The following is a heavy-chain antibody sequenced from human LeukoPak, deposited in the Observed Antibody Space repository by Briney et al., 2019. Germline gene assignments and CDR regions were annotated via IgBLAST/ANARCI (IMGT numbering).Heavy chain of an antibody. Sequence: GGSLRLSCAASGFTFSSYAMHWVSQAPGKGLEWVAVISYDGSNKYYADSVKGRFTISRDNSKNTLYLQMNSLRAEDTAVYYCARERYYYDSSGYYRLFDYWGQGTLVTVPS. CDR2: ISYDGSNK. V-gene: IGHV3-30-3*01. J-gene: IGHJ4*02. CDR3: ARERYYYDSSGYYRLFDY. CDR1: GFTFSSYA. D-gene: IGHD3-22*01.